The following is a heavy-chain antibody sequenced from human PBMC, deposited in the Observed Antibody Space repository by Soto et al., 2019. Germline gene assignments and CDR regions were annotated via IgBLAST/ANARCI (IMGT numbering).Heavy chain of an antibody. CDR3: ASGCSSTSCPFDY. CDR1: GYTFTSYA. V-gene: IGHV1-3*01. J-gene: IGHJ4*02. Sequence: QVPLVQSGAEVKKPGASVKVSCKASGYTFTSYAMHWVRQAPGQRLEWMGWINAGNGNTKYSQKFQGRVTITRDTSASTAYMELSSLRPEDTAVYYCASGCSSTSCPFDYWGQGTLVTVSS. D-gene: IGHD2-2*01. CDR2: INAGNGNT.